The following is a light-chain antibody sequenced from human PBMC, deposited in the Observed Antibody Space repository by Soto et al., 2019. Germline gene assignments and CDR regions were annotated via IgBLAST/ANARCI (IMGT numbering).Light chain of an antibody. V-gene: IGLV2-14*01. Sequence: QSALTQPASVSESPGQSITISCAGTSSDIGGYHYVSWYQQHPDKAPKLMIDGVTNRTSGVSDRFSGSKSGNTASLTISGLHAEDEADYYCPSYTSSSTYVFGTGTKLTVL. CDR2: GVT. CDR1: SSDIGGYHY. J-gene: IGLJ1*01. CDR3: PSYTSSSTYV.